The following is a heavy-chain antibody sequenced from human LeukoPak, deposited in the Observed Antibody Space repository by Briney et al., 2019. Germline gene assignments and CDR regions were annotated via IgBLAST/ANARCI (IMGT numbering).Heavy chain of an antibody. V-gene: IGHV3-11*04. CDR2: ISSSGSTI. J-gene: IGHJ6*03. D-gene: IGHD6-6*01. CDR1: GFTFSDYY. Sequence: GGSLRLSCAASGFTFSDYYMSWIRQAPGKGLEWASYISSSGSTIYYADSVKGRFTISRDNAKNSLYLQMSSLRAEGTAVYYCARSPPSLYYMDVWGKGTTVTVSS. CDR3: ARSPPSLYYMDV.